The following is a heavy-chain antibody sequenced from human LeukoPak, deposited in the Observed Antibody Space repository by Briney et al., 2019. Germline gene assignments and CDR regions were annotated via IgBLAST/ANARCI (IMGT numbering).Heavy chain of an antibody. J-gene: IGHJ4*02. V-gene: IGHV1-46*01. Sequence: ASVKLSCKPSGYTFTSYYIHWVRQAPGQGLEWMGIINPSGGSTKYAQKFQGGVTMTRDMSTSTVYMELTSLRSEDTAVYYCARETDADGYNVYFDYWGQGTLVTVSS. CDR2: INPSGGST. CDR3: ARETDADGYNVYFDY. CDR1: GYTFTSYY. D-gene: IGHD5-24*01.